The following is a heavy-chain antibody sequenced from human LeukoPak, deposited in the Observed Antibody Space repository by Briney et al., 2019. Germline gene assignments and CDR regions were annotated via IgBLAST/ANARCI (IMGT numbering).Heavy chain of an antibody. CDR2: INPNSGGT. D-gene: IGHD5-24*01. J-gene: IGHJ4*02. Sequence: ASVKVSCKASGYTFTGYYTHWVRHAPGQGLEWMGWINPNSGGTNYAQKFQGRVAMTRDTSISTAYMELSRLRSDDTAVYYCARGLRAEMADLGYWGQGTLVTVSS. V-gene: IGHV1-2*02. CDR3: ARGLRAEMADLGY. CDR1: GYTFTGYY.